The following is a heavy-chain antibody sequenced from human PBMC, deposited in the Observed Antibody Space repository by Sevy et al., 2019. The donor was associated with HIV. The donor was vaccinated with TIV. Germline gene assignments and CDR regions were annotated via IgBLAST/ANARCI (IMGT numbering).Heavy chain of an antibody. V-gene: IGHV3-7*01. CDR3: ARDTGGIGMDV. Sequence: GGSLRLSCAASGFTFSSHWMSWVRQAPGKGLEWVANIKQDGSEKYYVDSVKGRFTISRDNAKNSLSLQMNSLRAEDTAVYYCARDTGGIGMDVWGHGTTVTVSS. CDR2: IKQDGSEK. CDR1: GFTFSSHW. J-gene: IGHJ6*02. D-gene: IGHD6-13*01.